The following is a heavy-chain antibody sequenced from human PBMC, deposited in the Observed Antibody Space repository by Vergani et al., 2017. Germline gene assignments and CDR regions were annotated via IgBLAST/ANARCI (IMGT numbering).Heavy chain of an antibody. CDR1: EYSFGNYW. J-gene: IGHJ4*02. V-gene: IGHV5-51*01. CDR2: IYPADSDT. Sequence: EVELVQSGPEMRKPGESLKIPCKGSEYSFGNYWIVWVRQMPGKGLEWMGIIYPADSDTRYSPSFQGKVTISAAKSISTAFLQWDSLKASDTALYYCARHTTYTDSWGQGTLVTVSS. D-gene: IGHD1-1*01. CDR3: ARHTTYTDS.